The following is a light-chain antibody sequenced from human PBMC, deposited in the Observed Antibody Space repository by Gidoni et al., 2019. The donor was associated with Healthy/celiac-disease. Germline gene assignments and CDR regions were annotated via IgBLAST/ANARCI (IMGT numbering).Light chain of an antibody. J-gene: IGLJ2*01. CDR1: SSDVGGYNY. V-gene: IGLV2-14*01. Sequence: QSALTQPASVSGSPGQSITISCTGTSSDVGGYNYVSWYQQYPGKAPKLMIYEVSNRPSGVSNRFSGSKSGNTASLTISGLQAEDEGEYYCSSYTSSSTLVFGGGTKLTVL. CDR2: EVS. CDR3: SSYTSSSTLV.